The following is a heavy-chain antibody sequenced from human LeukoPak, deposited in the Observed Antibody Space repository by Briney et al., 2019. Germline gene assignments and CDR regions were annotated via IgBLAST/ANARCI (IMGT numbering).Heavy chain of an antibody. J-gene: IGHJ4*02. V-gene: IGHV4-59*01. Sequence: SETLSFTCTVSGGSISSYYWSWIRQPPGKGLEWIGYIYYSGSTNYNPSLKSRVTISVDTSKNQFSLKLSSVTAADTAVYYCAVNRGADYYFDYWGQGTLVTVSS. CDR2: IYYSGST. CDR1: GGSISSYY. D-gene: IGHD3-10*01. CDR3: AVNRGADYYFDY.